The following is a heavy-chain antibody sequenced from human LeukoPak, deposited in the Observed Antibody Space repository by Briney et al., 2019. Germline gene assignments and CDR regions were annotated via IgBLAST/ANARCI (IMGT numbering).Heavy chain of an antibody. Sequence: ASVKVSCKASRYTFTGYYMHWVRQAPGQGLEWMGLVNPNSGVTNYLEKFQGRVTMSWDTSISTAYMELTRLTSDDMAVYYCASGLATSPFDYWGQGTLVTVSS. CDR2: VNPNSGVT. D-gene: IGHD3/OR15-3a*01. V-gene: IGHV1-2*02. J-gene: IGHJ4*02. CDR1: RYTFTGYY. CDR3: ASGLATSPFDY.